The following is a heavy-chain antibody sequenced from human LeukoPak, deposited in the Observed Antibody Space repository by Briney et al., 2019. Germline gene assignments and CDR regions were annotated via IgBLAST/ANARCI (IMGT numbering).Heavy chain of an antibody. CDR3: ARVGEYGSGSYLLY. V-gene: IGHV1-8*01. CDR2: MNPNSGNT. CDR1: GYTFTSYD. Sequence: ASVKVSCKASGYTFTSYDINWVRQATGQGLEWMGWMNPNSGNTGYAQKFQGRVTMTRNTSISTAYMELSSLRSDDTAVYYCARVGEYGSGSYLLYWGQGTLVTVSS. J-gene: IGHJ4*02. D-gene: IGHD3-10*01.